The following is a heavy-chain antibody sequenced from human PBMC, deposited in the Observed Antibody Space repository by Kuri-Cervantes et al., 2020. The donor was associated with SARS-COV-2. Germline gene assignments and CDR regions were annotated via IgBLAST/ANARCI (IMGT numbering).Heavy chain of an antibody. CDR3: ARLSGYDSSGYNDY. CDR2: LDTSGTT. J-gene: IGHJ4*02. D-gene: IGHD3-22*01. V-gene: IGHV4-61*09. CDR1: GVSVSHGTYS. Sequence: SQTLSLTCAVSGVSVSHGTYSWSWIRQPAGKGLEWIGHLDTSGTTTYNPSLKSRVTISLDTSKNHVSLRLTSATAAGTAVYYCARLSGYDSSGYNDYWGQGTLVTVSS.